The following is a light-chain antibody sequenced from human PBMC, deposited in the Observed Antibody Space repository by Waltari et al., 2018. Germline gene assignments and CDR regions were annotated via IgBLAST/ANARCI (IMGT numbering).Light chain of an antibody. CDR1: DTINSEF. Sequence: IVLTQSPDTLSLSQGETAALPCRASDTINSEFLAWYQHKVGQAPRLLIYGTSTRAAGIPGRFRGAGSGRDYTLSIIGLEPEDFAVYYCQQYDSKPTFGPGTKV. V-gene: IGKV3-20*01. CDR3: QQYDSKPT. J-gene: IGKJ1*01. CDR2: GTS.